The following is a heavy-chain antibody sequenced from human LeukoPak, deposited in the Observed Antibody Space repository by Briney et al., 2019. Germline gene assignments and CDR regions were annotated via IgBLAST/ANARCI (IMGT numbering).Heavy chain of an antibody. CDR2: ISGSGGNT. D-gene: IGHD2-21*01. V-gene: IGHV3-23*01. CDR3: AKANCGSECYYYLDS. Sequence: PGGSLRPSCAASGFTFSSYALSWVRQAPGKGLEWVSGISGSGGNTYYADSVKGRFTISRDNSKSTLYLQMNSLRAEDTAVYYCAKANCGSECYYYLDSWGQGTQVTVSS. CDR1: GFTFSSYA. J-gene: IGHJ4*02.